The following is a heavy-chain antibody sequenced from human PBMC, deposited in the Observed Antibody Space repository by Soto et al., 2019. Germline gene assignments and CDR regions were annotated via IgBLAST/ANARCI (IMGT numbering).Heavy chain of an antibody. CDR2: IIPNFGTT. J-gene: IGHJ5*02. V-gene: IGHV1-69*13. CDR3: ARGASNSTGWYIWFDP. D-gene: IGHD6-19*01. CDR1: GGTFSTYP. Sequence: GASVKVSCKVSGGTFSTYPINWVRQAPGQGLEFMGGIIPNFGTTNYAQKFRGTVTITAXXXXXXAXMXLXNXRSEDTAVYYCARGASNSTGWYIWFDPWG.